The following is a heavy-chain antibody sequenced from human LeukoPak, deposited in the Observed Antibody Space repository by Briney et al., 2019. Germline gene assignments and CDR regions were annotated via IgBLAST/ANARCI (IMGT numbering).Heavy chain of an antibody. CDR1: GYTFTGYY. J-gene: IGHJ4*02. Sequence: GASVKVSCKASGYTFTGYYMHWVRQAPGQGLEWMGRINPNSGGTNYAQKFQGRVTMTRDTSISTAYMELSRLRSDDTAVYYCARGLTMIVVVPGYWGQGTLVTVSS. V-gene: IGHV1-2*06. D-gene: IGHD3-22*01. CDR3: ARGLTMIVVVPGY. CDR2: INPNSGGT.